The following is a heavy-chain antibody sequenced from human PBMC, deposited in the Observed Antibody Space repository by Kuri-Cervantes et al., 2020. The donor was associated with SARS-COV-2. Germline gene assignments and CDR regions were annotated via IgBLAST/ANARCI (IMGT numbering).Heavy chain of an antibody. CDR2: ISSSGSTI. V-gene: IGHV3-48*03. CDR1: GFTFSSYE. J-gene: IGHJ4*02. Sequence: GGSLRLSCAASGFTFSSYEMNWVCQAPGKGLEWVSYISSSGSTIYYADSVKGRFTISRDNAKNSLYLQMNSLRAEDTAVYYCAPRGEGSSFDYWGQGTLVTVSS. CDR3: APRGEGSSFDY. D-gene: IGHD3-16*01.